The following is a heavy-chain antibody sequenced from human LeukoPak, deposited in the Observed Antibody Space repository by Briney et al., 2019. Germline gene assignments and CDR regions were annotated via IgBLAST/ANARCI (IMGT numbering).Heavy chain of an antibody. Sequence: PGGSMRLSCAASGFTFSSYSMSWVRQAPGKGLEWVANIQKDGSQRYYVDSVKGRFTISRDNAKNSLYLQMNSLRAEDTAVYYCARSRGSDYWGQGTLVTVSS. V-gene: IGHV3-7*05. CDR2: IQKDGSQR. J-gene: IGHJ4*02. CDR3: ARSRGSDY. CDR1: GFTFSSYS. D-gene: IGHD3-16*01.